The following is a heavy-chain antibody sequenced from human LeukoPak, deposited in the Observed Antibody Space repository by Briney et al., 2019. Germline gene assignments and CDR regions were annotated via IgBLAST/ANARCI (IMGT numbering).Heavy chain of an antibody. J-gene: IGHJ5*02. D-gene: IGHD6-13*01. CDR3: ARDSGYSSSWYDNWFDP. Sequence: SGTLSLTCTASGGSISSYYWSWIRQPAGKGLEWIGRIYTSGSTNYNPSLKSRVTMSVDTSKNQFSLKLSSVTAADTAVYYCARDSGYSSSWYDNWFDPWGQGTLVTVSS. CDR1: GGSISSYY. V-gene: IGHV4-4*07. CDR2: IYTSGST.